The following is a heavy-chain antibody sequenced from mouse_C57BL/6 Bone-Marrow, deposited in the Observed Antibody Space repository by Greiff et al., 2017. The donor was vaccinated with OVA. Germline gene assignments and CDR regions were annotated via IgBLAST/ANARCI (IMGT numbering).Heavy chain of an antibody. D-gene: IGHD2-5*01. CDR3: ARQAYYSTFDY. V-gene: IGHV5-6*01. J-gene: IGHJ2*01. CDR2: ISSGGSYT. Sequence: EVKLMESGGDLVKPGGSLKLSCAASGFTFSSYGMSWVRQTPDKRLEWVATISSGGSYTYYPDSVKGRFTISRDNAKNTLYLQMSSLKSEDTAMYYCARQAYYSTFDYWGQGTTLTVSS. CDR1: GFTFSSYG.